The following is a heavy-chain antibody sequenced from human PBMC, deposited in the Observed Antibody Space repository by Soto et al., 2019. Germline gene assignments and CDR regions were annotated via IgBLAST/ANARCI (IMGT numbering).Heavy chain of an antibody. Sequence: QVQLVQSGAEVKKPGASVKVSCKASGYTFTSYYMHWVRQAPGQGLEWMGIINPSGGSTSYAQKFQGRVTMTRDTSTSTVYMELSSLRSEDTAVYYCARKGLVVPAAISFGYYMDVWGKGTTVTVSS. V-gene: IGHV1-46*03. J-gene: IGHJ6*03. CDR1: GYTFTSYY. CDR2: INPSGGST. CDR3: ARKGLVVPAAISFGYYMDV. D-gene: IGHD2-2*01.